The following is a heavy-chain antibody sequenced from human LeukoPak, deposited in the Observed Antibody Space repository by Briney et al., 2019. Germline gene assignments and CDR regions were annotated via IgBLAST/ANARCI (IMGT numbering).Heavy chain of an antibody. CDR1: GGTFSSYA. D-gene: IGHD3-22*01. Sequence: GASVKVSCKASGGTFSSYAISRVRQAPGQGLEWMGGIIPIFGTANYAQKFQGRVTITADKSTSTAYMELSSLRSEDTAVYYCARGVRRGYYDSSGYNFIFDYWGQGTLVTVSS. J-gene: IGHJ4*02. CDR3: ARGVRRGYYDSSGYNFIFDY. V-gene: IGHV1-69*06. CDR2: IIPIFGTA.